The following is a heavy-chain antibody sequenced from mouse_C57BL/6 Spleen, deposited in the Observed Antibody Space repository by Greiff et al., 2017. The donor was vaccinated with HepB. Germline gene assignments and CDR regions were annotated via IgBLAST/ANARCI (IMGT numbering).Heavy chain of an antibody. CDR3: ARRSGSSPWYFDV. D-gene: IGHD1-1*01. Sequence: VQLQQPGAELVKPGASVKMSCKASGYTFTSYWITWVKQRPGQGLEWIGDIYPGSGSTNYNEKFKSKATLTVDTSSSTAYMQLSSLTSEDSAVYYWARRSGSSPWYFDVWGTGTTVTVSS. CDR1: GYTFTSYW. J-gene: IGHJ1*03. V-gene: IGHV1-55*01. CDR2: IYPGSGST.